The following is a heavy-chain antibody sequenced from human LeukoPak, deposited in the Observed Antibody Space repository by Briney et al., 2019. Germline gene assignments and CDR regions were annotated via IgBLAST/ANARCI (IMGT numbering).Heavy chain of an antibody. V-gene: IGHV1-69*13. CDR2: IIPIFGTA. Sequence: GASVKVSCKASGGTFSSYAISWVRQAPGQGLEWMGGIIPIFGTANYAQKFQGRVTITADESTSTAYMELSSLRSEDTAVYYCARDSLGYCSGGSCYSGFDPWGQGTLVTVSS. J-gene: IGHJ5*02. CDR1: GGTFSSYA. CDR3: ARDSLGYCSGGSCYSGFDP. D-gene: IGHD2-15*01.